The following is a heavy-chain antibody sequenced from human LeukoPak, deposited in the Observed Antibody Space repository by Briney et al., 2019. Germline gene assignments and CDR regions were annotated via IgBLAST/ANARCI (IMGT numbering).Heavy chain of an antibody. CDR2: IYYSGST. V-gene: IGHV4-39*01. J-gene: IGHJ4*02. D-gene: IGHD4-23*01. CDR3: ARFSTTVVNPYFDY. CDR1: GGSISRSSYY. Sequence: SETLSLTCTVSGGSISRSSYYWGWIRQPPGKGLEWIGSIYYSGSTYYNPSLKSRVIISVDTSKNQFSLKLSSVTAADTAVYYCARFSTTVVNPYFDYWGQGTLVTVSS.